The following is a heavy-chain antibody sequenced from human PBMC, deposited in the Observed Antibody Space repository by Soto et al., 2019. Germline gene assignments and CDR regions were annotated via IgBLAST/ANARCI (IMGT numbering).Heavy chain of an antibody. D-gene: IGHD2-21*01. CDR2: ISGSGGST. CDR1: GFTFSSFY. CDR3: AKGFHIVVVLGSFDI. J-gene: IGHJ3*02. Sequence: PGGSLRLSCAASGFTFSSFYMTWVRQAPGKGLEWVSTISGSGGSTYYADSVKGRFTISRDNSKNTLHLQMNSLRAEDTALYYCAKGFHIVVVLGSFDIWGQGTMVT. V-gene: IGHV3-23*01.